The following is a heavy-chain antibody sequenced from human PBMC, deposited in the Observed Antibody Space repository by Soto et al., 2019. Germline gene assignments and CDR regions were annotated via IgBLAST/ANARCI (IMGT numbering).Heavy chain of an antibody. CDR3: ARDHAIMITFGGVIASYYFDY. Sequence: ASVKVSCKASGYTFTSYYMHWVRQAPGQGLEWMGIINPSGGSTSYAQKFQGRVTMTRDTSTSTVYMELSSLRSEDTAVYYCARDHAIMITFGGVIASYYFDYWGQGTLVTVSS. J-gene: IGHJ4*02. CDR1: GYTFTSYY. V-gene: IGHV1-46*03. CDR2: INPSGGST. D-gene: IGHD3-16*02.